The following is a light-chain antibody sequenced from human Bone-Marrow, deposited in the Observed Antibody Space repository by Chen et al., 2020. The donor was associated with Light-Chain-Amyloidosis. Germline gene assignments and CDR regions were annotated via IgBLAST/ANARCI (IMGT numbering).Light chain of an antibody. V-gene: IGLV3-25*03. J-gene: IGLJ2*01. CDR3: QSADSSGTYEVI. CDR1: DLPTKY. CDR2: RDT. Sequence: YQLPQPPSLSVSPGQTARLTCSGDDLPTKYAYWYQHKPGQAPVLVIHRDTERPSGISERFSGSSSGTTATLTISGVQAEDEADYHCQSADSSGTYEVIFGGGTKLTVL.